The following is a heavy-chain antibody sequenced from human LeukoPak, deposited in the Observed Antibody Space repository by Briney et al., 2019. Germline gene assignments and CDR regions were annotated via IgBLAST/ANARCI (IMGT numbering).Heavy chain of an antibody. J-gene: IGHJ4*02. Sequence: SETLSLTCTVSDGSITNYDWSWVRQPPWKGLELIGNVHYSGTANYNPSLRSRVTISIDTSKKHFFLKLKSVTAADTAVYYCARGYGDFRVEGRYFHSWGQGTLVTVSS. CDR2: VHYSGTA. D-gene: IGHD4-17*01. V-gene: IGHV4-59*01. CDR3: ARGYGDFRVEGRYFHS. CDR1: DGSITNYD.